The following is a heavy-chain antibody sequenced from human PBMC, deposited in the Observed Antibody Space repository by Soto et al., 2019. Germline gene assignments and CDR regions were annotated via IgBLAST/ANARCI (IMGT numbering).Heavy chain of an antibody. D-gene: IGHD3-3*01. Sequence: GGSLRLSCAASGFTFSSYEMNWVRQAPGKGLEWVSYISSSGSTIYYADSVKGRFTISRDNAKNSLYLQMNSLRAEDTAVYYCAKESFGVVIDYWGQGTLVTVSS. V-gene: IGHV3-48*03. CDR1: GFTFSSYE. CDR3: AKESFGVVIDY. CDR2: ISSSGSTI. J-gene: IGHJ4*02.